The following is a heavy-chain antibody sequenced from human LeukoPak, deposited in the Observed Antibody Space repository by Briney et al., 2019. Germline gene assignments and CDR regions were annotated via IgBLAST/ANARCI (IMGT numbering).Heavy chain of an antibody. D-gene: IGHD6-13*01. J-gene: IGHJ4*02. Sequence: GRSLRLSCAASGFTFSSYGMHWVRQAPGKGLEWVAVIWYDGSNKYYADSVKGRFTISRDNSKKTLYLQMNSLRAEDTAVYDCATSPQYSSTWYYFDFWGQGTLVTVSS. V-gene: IGHV3-33*01. CDR1: GFTFSSYG. CDR2: IWYDGSNK. CDR3: ATSPQYSSTWYYFDF.